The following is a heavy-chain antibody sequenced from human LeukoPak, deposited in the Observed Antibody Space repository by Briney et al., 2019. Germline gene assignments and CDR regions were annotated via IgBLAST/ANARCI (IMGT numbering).Heavy chain of an antibody. CDR3: ARDRVQLWSFDY. J-gene: IGHJ4*02. D-gene: IGHD5-18*01. CDR1: GFTFSDYY. CDR2: ISSSGSTI. Sequence: GGSLRLSCAASGFTFSDYYMSWIRQAPGKGLEWVSYISSSGSTIYYADSVKGLFTISRDNAKNSLYLQMNSLRAEDTAVYYCARDRVQLWSFDYWGQGTLVTVSS. V-gene: IGHV3-11*01.